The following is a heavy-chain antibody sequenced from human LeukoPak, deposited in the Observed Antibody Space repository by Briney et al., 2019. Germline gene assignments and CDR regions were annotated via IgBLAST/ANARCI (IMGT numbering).Heavy chain of an antibody. CDR3: ARDRYYDSSGYFSS. J-gene: IGHJ5*02. D-gene: IGHD3-22*01. CDR1: GFTFSTYA. CDR2: ISGSGGST. Sequence: GGSLRLSCAASGFTFSTYAMSWVRQAPGKGLEWVSGISGSGGSTFYADSVKGRFTISRDNAKNSLYLQMNSLRAEDTAVYYCARDRYYDSSGYFSSWGQGTLVTVSS. V-gene: IGHV3-23*01.